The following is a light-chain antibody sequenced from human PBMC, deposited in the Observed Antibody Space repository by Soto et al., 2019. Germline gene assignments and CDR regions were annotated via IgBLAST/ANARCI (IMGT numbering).Light chain of an antibody. CDR2: GNS. Sequence: QSVLTQPPSVSGAPVQRVTISCTGSSSNIGAGYDVHWYQQLPGTAPKLLIYGNSNRPSGVPDSLSGSKSGTSASLAITGLQDDHDADYYSKSDYSSLSGSNVFGTGNKLTVL. CDR1: SSNIGAGYD. CDR3: KSDYSSLSGSNV. J-gene: IGLJ1*01. V-gene: IGLV1-40*01.